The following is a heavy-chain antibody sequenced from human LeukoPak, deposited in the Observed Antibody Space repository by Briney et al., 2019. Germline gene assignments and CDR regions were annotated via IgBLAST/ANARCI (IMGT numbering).Heavy chain of an antibody. CDR1: GGSISSYY. V-gene: IGHV4-59*08. CDR3: ARAGSPDWFDP. Sequence: SETLSLTCTVSGGSISSYYWSWIRQPPGKGLEWIGYIYYSGSTNYNPSLKSRVTISVDTSKNQFSLKLSSVTAADTAVYYCARAGSPDWFDPWGQGTLVTVSS. CDR2: IYYSGST. D-gene: IGHD3-10*01. J-gene: IGHJ5*02.